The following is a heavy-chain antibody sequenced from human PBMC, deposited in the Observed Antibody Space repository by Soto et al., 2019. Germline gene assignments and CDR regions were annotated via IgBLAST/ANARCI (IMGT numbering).Heavy chain of an antibody. D-gene: IGHD2-2*02. CDR2: IYYSDST. CDR3: ARQGTYTHNWFDP. CDR1: GGSLSSYY. Sequence: PSETLSLTCTVSGGSLSSYYWSWIRQPPGKGLENLGYIYYSDSTNYNPSFKSRVTISVDTSRNQFSLTLSSMTAADTAIYYCARQGTYTHNWFDPWGQGTLVTVSS. J-gene: IGHJ5*02. V-gene: IGHV4-59*08.